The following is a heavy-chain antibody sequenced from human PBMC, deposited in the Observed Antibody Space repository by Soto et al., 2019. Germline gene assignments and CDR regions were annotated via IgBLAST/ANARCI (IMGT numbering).Heavy chain of an antibody. CDR1: GWSFGGYY. Sequence: SETLSLTCAVYGWSFGGYYWSWIGQPPGKGLEWIGEINHSGSTNYNPSLKSRVTKSVDTSKNQFSLKLSSVTAADTAVYYCARSPSGYSYGLEYWGQGTLVTVSS. CDR3: ARSPSGYSYGLEY. D-gene: IGHD5-18*01. J-gene: IGHJ4*02. V-gene: IGHV4-34*01. CDR2: INHSGST.